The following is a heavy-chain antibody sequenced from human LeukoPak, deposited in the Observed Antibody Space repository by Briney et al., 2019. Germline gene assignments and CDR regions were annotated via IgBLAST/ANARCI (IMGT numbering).Heavy chain of an antibody. V-gene: IGHV4-4*07. CDR1: GASITSFS. J-gene: IGHJ5*02. Sequence: PSETLSLTCTVSGASITSFSWSWIRQPAEAGLEWIGRVHRSGNTDYNPSLKGRVTMSMDTPRNQLSLILNSVTAADTAVYYCARDWTTTPGNWFDPWGQGTLVTVSS. CDR2: VHRSGNT. CDR3: ARDWTTTPGNWFDP. D-gene: IGHD1-1*01.